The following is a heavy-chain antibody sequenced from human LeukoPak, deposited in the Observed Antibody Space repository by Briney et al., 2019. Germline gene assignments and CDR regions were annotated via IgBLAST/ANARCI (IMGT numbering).Heavy chain of an antibody. CDR1: GGSISSDY. V-gene: IGHV4-59*08. Sequence: PSETLSLTCTVSGGSISSDYWSWIRQPPGKGLEWIGYIYYSGTTNYNPSLESRVTISVDTSKNQFSLKLSSVTAADTAVYFCASHSSALYSFFDYWGQGTLVTVSS. D-gene: IGHD6-13*01. CDR3: ASHSSALYSFFDY. CDR2: IYYSGTT. J-gene: IGHJ4*02.